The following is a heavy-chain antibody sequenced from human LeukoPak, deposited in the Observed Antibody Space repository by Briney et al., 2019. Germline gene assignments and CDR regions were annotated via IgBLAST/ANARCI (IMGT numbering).Heavy chain of an antibody. CDR1: GGTFSSYA. Sequence: SVKVSCKASGGTFSSYAISWVRQAPGQGLEWMGGIIPIFGTANYAQKFQGRVTITADESTSTAYMELSSLRSEDTAVYYCAREGWRVDPAYYYYMDVWGKGTTVTVSS. CDR2: IIPIFGTA. D-gene: IGHD6-19*01. CDR3: AREGWRVDPAYYYYMDV. J-gene: IGHJ6*03. V-gene: IGHV1-69*13.